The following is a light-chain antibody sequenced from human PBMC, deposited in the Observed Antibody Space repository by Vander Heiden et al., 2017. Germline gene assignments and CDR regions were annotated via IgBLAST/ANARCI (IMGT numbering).Light chain of an antibody. Sequence: SYVLPQPPSVPVAPGPTARITCGGNNIGSKGVHGYQQKPGQAPVLVVYDDSDRPSGIPGRFSASNSGNTATLTISRVEAGDEADYYCQVWDSASDHPVIFGGGTKLTVL. V-gene: IGLV3-21*02. CDR3: QVWDSASDHPVI. CDR1: NIGSKG. CDR2: DDS. J-gene: IGLJ2*01.